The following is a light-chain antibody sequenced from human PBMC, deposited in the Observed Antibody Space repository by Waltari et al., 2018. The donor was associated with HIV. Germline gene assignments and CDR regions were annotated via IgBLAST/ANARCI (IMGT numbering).Light chain of an antibody. J-gene: IGKJ4*01. CDR2: AAS. Sequence: AIRMTQSPSSFSASTGDRVTIPGRASQGISSYLAWYQQKPGKAPKLLIYAASTLQSGVPSRFSGSGSGTDFTLTISFLQSEDFATYDCQQYYSYPLTIGGGTKVEIK. CDR3: QQYYSYPLT. V-gene: IGKV1-8*01. CDR1: QGISSY.